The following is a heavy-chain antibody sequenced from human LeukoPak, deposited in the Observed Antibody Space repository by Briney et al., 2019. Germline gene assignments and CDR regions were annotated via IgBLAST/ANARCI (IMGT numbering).Heavy chain of an antibody. CDR2: ISAYNGNT. V-gene: IGHV1-18*01. Sequence: ASVKVSCKASGYTFTSYGISWVRQAPGQGLEWMGWISAYNGNTNYAQKLQGRDTMTTDTSTGTAYMELRSLRSDDTAVYYCASSDSFHYYGSGSYDYWGQGTLVTVSS. CDR3: ASSDSFHYYGSGSYDY. CDR1: GYTFTSYG. J-gene: IGHJ4*02. D-gene: IGHD3-10*01.